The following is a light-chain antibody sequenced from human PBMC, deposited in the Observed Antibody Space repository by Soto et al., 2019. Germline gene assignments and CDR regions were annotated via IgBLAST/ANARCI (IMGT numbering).Light chain of an antibody. CDR2: GAF. CDR3: QQYNNWAFT. CDR1: QSVSSN. Sequence: EIVMTQSPATLSVSPGERATLSCRASQSVSSNLAWYQQKPGQAPRLLIYGAFTMATGIPARFSCSGSGTEFTLTIRSLQSEEFAGYYCQQYNNWAFTFGPGTKVDIK. V-gene: IGKV3-15*01. J-gene: IGKJ3*01.